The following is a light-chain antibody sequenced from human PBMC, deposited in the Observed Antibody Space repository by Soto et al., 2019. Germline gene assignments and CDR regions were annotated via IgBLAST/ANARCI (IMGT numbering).Light chain of an antibody. J-gene: IGLJ2*01. Sequence: QSVLTQPASVSGSPGQSITISCTGTSSDVGAYNYVSWYQQNPVTAPKLLIYEVTYRPSGVPNRFSGSKSGNTASLTISGLRAEDEADYYCASYTTDNTLLFGGGTKVTVL. CDR2: EVT. V-gene: IGLV2-14*01. CDR1: SSDVGAYNY. CDR3: ASYTTDNTLL.